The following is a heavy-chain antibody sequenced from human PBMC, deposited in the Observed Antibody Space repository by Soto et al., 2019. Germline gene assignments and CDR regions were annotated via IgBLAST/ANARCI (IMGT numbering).Heavy chain of an antibody. D-gene: IGHD6-19*01. CDR1: GGTFSSYA. J-gene: IGHJ5*02. Sequence: QVQLVQSGAEVKKPGSSVKVSCKASGGTFSSYAISWVRQAPGQGLEWMGGIIPIFGRANYAQKFQGRVTITADESTRTAYMELSSLGSEDTAVYYCGISRYSSGWGWFDPWGQGTLVTVSS. CDR3: GISRYSSGWGWFDP. CDR2: IIPIFGRA. V-gene: IGHV1-69*01.